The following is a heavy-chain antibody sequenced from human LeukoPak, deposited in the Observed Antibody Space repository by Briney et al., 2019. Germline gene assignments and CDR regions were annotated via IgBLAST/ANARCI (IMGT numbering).Heavy chain of an antibody. V-gene: IGHV3-21*01. CDR2: ISSSSSYI. CDR3: ARDGEDDFWSGYFDY. D-gene: IGHD3-3*01. CDR1: GFTFSSYS. J-gene: IGHJ4*02. Sequence: KTGGSLRLSCAASGFTFSSYSMNWVRQAPGKGLEWVSSISSSSSYIYYADSVKGRFTISRDNAKNSLYLQMNSLRAEDTAVYYCARDGEDDFWSGYFDYWGQGTLVTVSS.